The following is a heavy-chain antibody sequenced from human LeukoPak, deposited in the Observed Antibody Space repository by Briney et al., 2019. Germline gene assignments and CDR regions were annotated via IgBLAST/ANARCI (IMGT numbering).Heavy chain of an antibody. V-gene: IGHV3-53*01. J-gene: IGHJ4*02. D-gene: IGHD6-19*01. CDR1: GFTVSSNY. CDR2: IYSGGST. CDR3: ARIVAVAGEDY. Sequence: GGSLRLSCAASGFTVSSNYMSWVRRAPGKGLEWVSVIYSGGSTYYADSVKGRFTISRDNSKNTLYLQMNSLRAEDTAVYYCARIVAVAGEDYWGQGTLVTVSS.